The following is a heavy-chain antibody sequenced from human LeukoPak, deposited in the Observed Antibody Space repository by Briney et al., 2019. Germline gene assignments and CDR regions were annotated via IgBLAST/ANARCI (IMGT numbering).Heavy chain of an antibody. Sequence: ASVKVSCKASGYTFTSYGISWVRQAAGQGLEWMGGISAYNGNTKYAQKLQGRVTMTIDKSTSKAYKELRSLRSDDTAVYYCAREQLELRRGVDYWGQGTLVTVSS. CDR3: AREQLELRRGVDY. J-gene: IGHJ4*02. CDR1: GYTFTSYG. CDR2: ISAYNGNT. D-gene: IGHD1-7*01. V-gene: IGHV1-18*01.